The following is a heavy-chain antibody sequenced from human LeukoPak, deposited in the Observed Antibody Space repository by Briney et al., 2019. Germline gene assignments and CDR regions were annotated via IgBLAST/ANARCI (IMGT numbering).Heavy chain of an antibody. CDR3: ARDREQLWLRFFDY. CDR2: INPNSGGT. J-gene: IGHJ4*02. CDR1: GYTFTGYY. Sequence: ASVKVSCKASGYTFTGYYMHWVRQAPGQGLEWMGWINPNSGGTNYAQKFQGRVTMTRDTSISTAYMELSRLRSDDTAVYYCARDREQLWLRFFDYWGQGTLVTVSS. D-gene: IGHD5-18*01. V-gene: IGHV1-2*02.